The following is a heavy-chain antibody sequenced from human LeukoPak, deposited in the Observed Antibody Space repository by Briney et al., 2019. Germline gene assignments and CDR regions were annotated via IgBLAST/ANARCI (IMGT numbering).Heavy chain of an antibody. CDR1: GGSISSGGCY. CDR2: IYYSGST. CDR3: ARSSLSYWFDP. V-gene: IGHV4-61*08. D-gene: IGHD6-19*01. Sequence: PSETLSLTCTVSGGSISSGGCYWSWIRQPPGKGLEWIGYIYYSGSTNYNPSLKSRVTISVDTSKNQFSLKLSSVTAADTAVYYCARSSLSYWFDPWGQGTLVTVSS. J-gene: IGHJ5*02.